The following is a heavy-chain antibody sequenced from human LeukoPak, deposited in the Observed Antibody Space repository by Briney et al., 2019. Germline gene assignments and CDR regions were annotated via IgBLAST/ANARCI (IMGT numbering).Heavy chain of an antibody. D-gene: IGHD3-22*01. CDR3: AKPSAMIVVVITEFDY. Sequence: GSLRLSCAASGFTFSSYAMSWVRQAPGKGLEWVSAISGSGGSTYYADSVKGRFTISRDNSKNTLYLQMNSLRAEDTAVYYCAKPSAMIVVVITEFDYWGQGTLVTVSS. CDR2: ISGSGGST. CDR1: GFTFSSYA. J-gene: IGHJ4*02. V-gene: IGHV3-23*01.